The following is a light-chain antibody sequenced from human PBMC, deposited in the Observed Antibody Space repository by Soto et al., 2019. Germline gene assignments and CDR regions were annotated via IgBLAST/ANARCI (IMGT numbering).Light chain of an antibody. V-gene: IGLV2-11*01. CDR3: CSYTSSSTLV. Sequence: QSALTQPRSVSGSPGQSVTISCTGTSSDVGGYNYVSWYQQYSGKAPKVMIYDVSKRPSGVPDRFSGSKSGNTASLTISGLQAEDEADYYCCSYTSSSTLVFGGGTKLTVL. J-gene: IGLJ2*01. CDR2: DVS. CDR1: SSDVGGYNY.